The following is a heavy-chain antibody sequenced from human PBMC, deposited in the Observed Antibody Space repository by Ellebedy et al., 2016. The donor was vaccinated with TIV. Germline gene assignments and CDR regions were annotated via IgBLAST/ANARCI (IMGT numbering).Heavy chain of an antibody. Sequence: SETLSLXCAVYGGSFSGYYWSWIRQPPGKGLEWIGEINHSGSTNYNPSLKSRVTISVDTSKNQFSLKLSSVTAADTAVYYCARGNRVYCSSTSCYWDHDAFDIWGQGTMVTVSS. D-gene: IGHD2-2*01. J-gene: IGHJ3*02. V-gene: IGHV4-34*01. CDR1: GGSFSGYY. CDR2: INHSGST. CDR3: ARGNRVYCSSTSCYWDHDAFDI.